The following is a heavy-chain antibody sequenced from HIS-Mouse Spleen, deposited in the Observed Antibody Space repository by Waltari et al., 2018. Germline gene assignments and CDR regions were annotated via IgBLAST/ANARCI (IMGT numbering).Heavy chain of an antibody. V-gene: IGHV4-39*07. CDR2: IYYSGST. Sequence: QLQLQESGPGLVKPSATLSLTCTVSGRSICSSSYYLGRIRQPPGKGLEWIGSIYYSGSTYYNPSLKSRVTISVDTSKNQFSLKLSSVTAADTAVYYCAREIPYSSSWYDWYFDLWGRGTLVTVSS. CDR1: GRSICSSSYY. D-gene: IGHD6-13*01. J-gene: IGHJ2*01. CDR3: AREIPYSSSWYDWYFDL.